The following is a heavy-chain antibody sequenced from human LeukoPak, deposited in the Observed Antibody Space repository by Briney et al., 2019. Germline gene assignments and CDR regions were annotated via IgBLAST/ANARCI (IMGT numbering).Heavy chain of an antibody. Sequence: PSETLSLTCTVSGASVSNYDWSWIRRPPGKGLEWIGYVYYSGRTNYNPSLESRVTISVDTSKNQFSLKLTSVTAADTAMYYCARRGGNPLGAFDIWGQGTMVTVSS. J-gene: IGHJ3*02. CDR1: GASVSNYD. D-gene: IGHD4-23*01. CDR2: VYYSGRT. V-gene: IGHV4-59*02. CDR3: ARRGGNPLGAFDI.